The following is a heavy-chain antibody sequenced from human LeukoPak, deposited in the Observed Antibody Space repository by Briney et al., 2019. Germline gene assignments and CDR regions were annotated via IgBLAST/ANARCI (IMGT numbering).Heavy chain of an antibody. Sequence: ASVKVSCKASGYTFTSYYMHWVRQAPGQGLEWMGIINPSGGSTSYAQKFQGRVTMTRDTSISTAYMEVSRLRSDDTAVYYCARAGKGREFDYWGQGTLVTVSS. CDR3: ARAGKGREFDY. CDR2: INPSGGST. CDR1: GYTFTSYY. V-gene: IGHV1-46*01. J-gene: IGHJ4*02. D-gene: IGHD5-24*01.